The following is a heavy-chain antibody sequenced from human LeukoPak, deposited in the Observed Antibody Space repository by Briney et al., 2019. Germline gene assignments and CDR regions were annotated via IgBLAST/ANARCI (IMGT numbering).Heavy chain of an antibody. J-gene: IGHJ6*03. Sequence: PGGSLRLSCAASGFTFSSYGMHWVRQAPGKGLEWVAVISYDGSDKYYADSVKGRFTISRDNSKNTLYLQMNSLRAEDTAVYYCARNYDSSGYYYYYYMDVWGKGTTVTISS. CDR3: ARNYDSSGYYYYYYMDV. CDR1: GFTFSSYG. D-gene: IGHD3-22*01. V-gene: IGHV3-30*03. CDR2: ISYDGSDK.